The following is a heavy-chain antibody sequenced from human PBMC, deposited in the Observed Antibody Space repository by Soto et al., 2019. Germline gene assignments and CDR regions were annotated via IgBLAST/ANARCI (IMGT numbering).Heavy chain of an antibody. V-gene: IGHV3-23*01. D-gene: IGHD6-19*01. J-gene: IGHJ3*02. Sequence: PGGSLRLSCAASGFTFSSYAMSWVRQAPGKGLEWVSAISGSGGSTYYADSVKGRFTISRDNAKNTLYLQMNSLRAEDTAVYYCASGHVYISGWYSDPYAFDIWGQGTMVTVS. CDR2: ISGSGGST. CDR3: ASGHVYISGWYSDPYAFDI. CDR1: GFTFSSYA.